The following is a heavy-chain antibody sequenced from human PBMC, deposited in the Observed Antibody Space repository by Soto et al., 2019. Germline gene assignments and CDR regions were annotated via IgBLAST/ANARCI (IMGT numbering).Heavy chain of an antibody. Sequence: SETLSLTCAVYGGSFSGYYWSWIRQPPGKGLEWIGEINHSGSTNYNPSLKSRVTISVDTSKNQFSLKLSSVTAADTAVYYCARVGYGDYADFDYWGQGTLVTVSS. CDR1: GGSFSGYY. J-gene: IGHJ4*02. D-gene: IGHD4-17*01. CDR3: ARVGYGDYADFDY. CDR2: INHSGST. V-gene: IGHV4-34*01.